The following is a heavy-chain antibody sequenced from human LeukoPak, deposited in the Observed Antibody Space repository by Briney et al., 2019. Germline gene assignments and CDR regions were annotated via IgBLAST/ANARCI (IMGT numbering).Heavy chain of an antibody. Sequence: GGSLRLSCAASGFTFSTYGMHWVRQAPGKGLEWVAVIWNDGTNKYYSGSVEGRFTISRDNSKNMLYLQMNSLRAEDTAGYYCARGVGPFDYWGQGTLVTVSS. CDR2: IWNDGTNK. CDR1: GFTFSTYG. J-gene: IGHJ4*02. CDR3: ARGVGPFDY. D-gene: IGHD2-15*01. V-gene: IGHV3-33*01.